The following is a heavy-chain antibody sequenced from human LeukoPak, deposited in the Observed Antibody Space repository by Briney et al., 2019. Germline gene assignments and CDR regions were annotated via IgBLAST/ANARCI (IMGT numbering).Heavy chain of an antibody. Sequence: PSETLSLTCTVSGGSISSGDYYWGWIRQPPGKGLEWIGYIYYSGSTSYNPSLKSRVAISVDTSKNQFSLKLSSVTAADTAVYYCARSIASGDYVDYWGQGTLVTVSS. CDR3: ARSIASGDYVDY. CDR1: GGSISSGDYY. V-gene: IGHV4-30-4*01. D-gene: IGHD4-17*01. J-gene: IGHJ4*02. CDR2: IYYSGST.